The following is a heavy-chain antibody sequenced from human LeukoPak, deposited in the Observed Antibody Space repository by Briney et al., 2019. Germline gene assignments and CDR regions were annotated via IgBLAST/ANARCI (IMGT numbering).Heavy chain of an antibody. CDR3: GGGSSFPYYYYYMDV. V-gene: IGHV3-23*01. CDR2: ISGSGGST. J-gene: IGHJ6*03. Sequence: GGSLRLSCAASGFTFSSYAMSWVRQAPGKGLEWVSAISGSGGSTYYADSVKGRFTISRDNSKNTLYLQMNSLRAEDTAVYYCGGGSSFPYYYYYMDVWGKGTTVSVFS. D-gene: IGHD6-6*01. CDR1: GFTFSSYA.